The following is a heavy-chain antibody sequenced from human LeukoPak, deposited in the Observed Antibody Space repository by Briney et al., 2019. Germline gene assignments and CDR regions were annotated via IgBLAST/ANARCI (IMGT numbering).Heavy chain of an antibody. V-gene: IGHV1-8*01. CDR3: ARDGIAANWFDP. D-gene: IGHD6-13*01. CDR1: GYTFTSYD. J-gene: IGHJ5*02. CDR2: MNPNSGNT. Sequence: ASVKVSCKASGYTFTSYDINWVRQATGQGLEWMGWMNPNSGNTGYAQKFQGRVTMTRKTSISTAYMELSSLRSEDTAVYYCARDGIAANWFDPWGQGTLVTVSS.